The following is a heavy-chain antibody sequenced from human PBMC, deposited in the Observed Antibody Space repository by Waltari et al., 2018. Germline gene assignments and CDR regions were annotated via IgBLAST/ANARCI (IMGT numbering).Heavy chain of an antibody. CDR1: GGSFSGYY. D-gene: IGHD2-15*01. CDR3: AREEVYCSGGSCYSLYGWFDT. V-gene: IGHV4-34*01. J-gene: IGHJ5*02. CDR2: INHSGST. Sequence: QAQLQQWGAGLLKPSETLSLTCAVYGGSFSGYYWSWIRQPPGKGLEWIGEINHSGSTNYNPSLKSRVTISVDTSKNQFSLKLSSVTAADTAVYYCAREEVYCSGGSCYSLYGWFDTWGQGTLVTVSS.